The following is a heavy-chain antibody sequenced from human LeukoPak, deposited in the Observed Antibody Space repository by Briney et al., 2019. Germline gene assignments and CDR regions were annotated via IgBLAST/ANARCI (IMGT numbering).Heavy chain of an antibody. J-gene: IGHJ4*02. Sequence: GGSLRLSCAASGFTFNYYPMSWVRQAPGKGLEWISVISGNSVDIAYSEYVKGRFTISRDNSGNTLYLQMNSLRAEDTAVYYCARDRLGDYDHSGYYDKWGQGTLVTVSS. CDR2: ISGNSVDI. CDR3: ARDRLGDYDHSGYYDK. D-gene: IGHD3-22*01. V-gene: IGHV3-21*04. CDR1: GFTFNYYP.